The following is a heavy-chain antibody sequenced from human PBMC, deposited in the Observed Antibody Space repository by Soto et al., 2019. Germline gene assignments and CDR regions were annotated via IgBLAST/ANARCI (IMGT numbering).Heavy chain of an antibody. V-gene: IGHV4-34*01. J-gene: IGHJ6*02. CDR2: INHSGST. CDR1: GESLSGYY. Sequence: QVQIQQWGAGLLKPSETLSLTCAVYGESLSGYYWSWIRQSQGKGLEWNGEINHSGSTNYNPSLKSRVPISLDTSKKQISLKLTSLTAADTAVYYCARQIYYYRGMDVWGQGTTVTVSS. CDR3: ARQIYYYRGMDV.